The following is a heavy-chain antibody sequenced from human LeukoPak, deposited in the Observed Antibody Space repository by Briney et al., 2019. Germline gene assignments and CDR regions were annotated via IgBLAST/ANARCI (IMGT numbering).Heavy chain of an antibody. CDR2: ISAYNGNT. D-gene: IGHD1-7*01. J-gene: IGHJ6*03. CDR3: ARLPGTTYYYYYMDV. V-gene: IGHV1-18*01. CDR1: GYTFTSYG. Sequence: ASVKVSCKASGYTFTSYGISWVRQAPGQGLEWMGWISAYNGNTNYAQKLQGRVTMTTDTSTSTAYMELRSLRSDDTAVYYCARLPGTTYYYYYMDVWGKGTTVTVSS.